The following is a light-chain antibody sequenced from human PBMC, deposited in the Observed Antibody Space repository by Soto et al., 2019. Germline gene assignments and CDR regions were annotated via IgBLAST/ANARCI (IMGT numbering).Light chain of an antibody. J-gene: IGKJ4*02. V-gene: IGKV3-15*01. CDR3: QQYYNWPLT. CDR1: QSIRSY. CDR2: GAS. Sequence: DIEMTQSPATLSVSVGDRVTLSCRARQSIRSYLAWYQQKPGQAPTLLLYGASTWATGLPSRFSGSGSGTEFTLTISSLQSEDFADYYCQQYYNWPLTFGGGTKVDIK.